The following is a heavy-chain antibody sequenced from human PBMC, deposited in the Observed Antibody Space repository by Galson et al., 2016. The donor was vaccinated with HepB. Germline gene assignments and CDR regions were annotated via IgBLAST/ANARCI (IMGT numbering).Heavy chain of an antibody. D-gene: IGHD5/OR15-5a*01. J-gene: IGHJ6*03. CDR3: ARDGQLVYNYYYYYLDV. CDR1: GFTFTSYG. V-gene: IGHV1-18*04. Sequence: SVKVSCKASGFTFTSYGISWVRQAPGQGLEWMGWISTYNGNTNYAQTLQGRVTMTKDTSTSTAYMELRSLTSDDKAVYYCARDGQLVYNYYYYYLDVWGKGTTVTVSS. CDR2: ISTYNGNT.